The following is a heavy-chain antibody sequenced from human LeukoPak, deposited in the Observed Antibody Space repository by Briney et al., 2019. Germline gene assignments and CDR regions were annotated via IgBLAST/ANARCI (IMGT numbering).Heavy chain of an antibody. D-gene: IGHD4-23*01. V-gene: IGHV3-23*01. Sequence: GGSLRLSCAASGFTFSSYAMSWVRQAPGKGLEWVSAISGSGGSTYYADSVKGRFTFSRDNSKNTLYLQMNSLRAEDTAVYYCAKAMKRWRDAFDIWGQGTMVTASS. CDR3: AKAMKRWRDAFDI. CDR2: ISGSGGST. CDR1: GFTFSSYA. J-gene: IGHJ3*02.